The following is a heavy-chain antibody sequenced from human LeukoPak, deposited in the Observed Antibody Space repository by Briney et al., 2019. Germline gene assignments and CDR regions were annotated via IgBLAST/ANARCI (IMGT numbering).Heavy chain of an antibody. CDR1: GGSFSGYY. V-gene: IGHV4-34*01. D-gene: IGHD1-26*01. J-gene: IGHJ4*02. Sequence: PSETLSLTCAVYGGSFSGYYWSWIRQPPGKGLEWIGEINHSGSTNYNPSLKSRVTISVDTSKNQFSLKLSSVTAADTAVYYCARVNSGGYLDYWGQGTLVTVSS. CDR3: ARVNSGGYLDY. CDR2: INHSGST.